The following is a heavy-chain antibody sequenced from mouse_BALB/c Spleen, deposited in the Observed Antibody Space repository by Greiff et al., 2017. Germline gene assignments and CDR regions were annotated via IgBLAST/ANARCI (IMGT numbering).Heavy chain of an antibody. J-gene: IGHJ2*01. CDR2: ISSGGGST. V-gene: IGHV5-12-1*01. CDR3: ARHGKYGNYADY. CDR1: GFAFSSYD. Sequence: EVQLVESGGGLVKPGGSLKLSCAASGFAFSSYDMSWVRQTPEKRLEWVAYISSGGGSTYYPDTVKGRFTISRDNAKNTLYLQMSSLKSEDTAMYYCARHGKYGNYADYWGQGTTLTVSS. D-gene: IGHD2-10*02.